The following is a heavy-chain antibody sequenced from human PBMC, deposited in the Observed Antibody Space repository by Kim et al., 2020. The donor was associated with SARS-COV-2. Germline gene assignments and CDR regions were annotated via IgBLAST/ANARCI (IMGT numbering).Heavy chain of an antibody. CDR1: GYSFTTYW. CDR2: IYPGDSDT. V-gene: IGHV5-51*01. CDR3: ARRVELLDSFYYYYYMDV. J-gene: IGHJ6*03. Sequence: GESLKISCKGSGYSFTTYWIGWVRQMPGKGLEWMGIIYPGDSDTRYSPSFQGQVTISADKSISTAYLQWSSLKASDTAMYYCARRVELLDSFYYYYYMDVWGKGTTVTVSS. D-gene: IGHD1-1*01.